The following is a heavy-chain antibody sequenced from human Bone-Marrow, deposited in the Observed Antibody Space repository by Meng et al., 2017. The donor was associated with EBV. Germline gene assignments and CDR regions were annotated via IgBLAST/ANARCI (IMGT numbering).Heavy chain of an antibody. D-gene: IGHD3-16*01. Sequence: GQLGGSGGGLVKPGGSLKFSGVGSGFIFTEYYMSWVRQAPGKGPEWISSSSSRATTIQYADSVKGRFTISRDNAKNSLYLQLSSLRVDDTAVYYCARDRYGLFDYWGQGTLVTVSS. V-gene: IGHV3-11*01. CDR1: GFIFTEYY. J-gene: IGHJ4*02. CDR2: SSSRATTI. CDR3: ARDRYGLFDY.